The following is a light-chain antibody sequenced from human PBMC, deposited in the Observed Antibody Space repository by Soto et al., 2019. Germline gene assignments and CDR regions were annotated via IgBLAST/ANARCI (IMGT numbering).Light chain of an antibody. CDR2: DAS. Sequence: IVLTQSPATLSLSPGERATLSCRASQSVSSYLAWYQQKPGQALRLLIYDASKRATGIPARFSGSGSGTDFTRTISGLEPEDFAVYYCQQRSDWPPLFTFGPGTKVDIK. CDR1: QSVSSY. V-gene: IGKV3-11*01. J-gene: IGKJ3*01. CDR3: QQRSDWPPLFT.